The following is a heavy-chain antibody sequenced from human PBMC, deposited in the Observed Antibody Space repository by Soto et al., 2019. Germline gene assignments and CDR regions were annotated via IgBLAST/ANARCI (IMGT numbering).Heavy chain of an antibody. Sequence: QAQLVQSGAEVKKPGASVKVSCKASGYIFSTYRITWVRQAPGQGLEWMGWISGYNGNTDDGQKLQGRVSMTIETSTSTSYWELESLRADYSSVYYCARAERHSTSWSSMDVWGQGTTVIVSS. V-gene: IGHV1-18*01. CDR1: GYIFSTYR. J-gene: IGHJ6*02. CDR2: ISGYNGNT. D-gene: IGHD2-2*01. CDR3: ARAERHSTSWSSMDV.